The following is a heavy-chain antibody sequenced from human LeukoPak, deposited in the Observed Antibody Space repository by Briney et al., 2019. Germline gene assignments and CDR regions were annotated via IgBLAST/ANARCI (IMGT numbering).Heavy chain of an antibody. CDR2: IKPDGSAE. V-gene: IGHV3-7*01. J-gene: IGHJ4*02. Sequence: GGSLRLSCATSGFTFSSNWMSWVRHVPGRGLDWVANIKPDGSAEYYAASVKGRFTISRDNAKNSLYLEMSSLRVEDTAVYYCARDRGWRTSGYYLYHFDYWGQGTLVTFAS. CDR1: GFTFSSNW. CDR3: ARDRGWRTSGYYLYHFDY. D-gene: IGHD3-22*01.